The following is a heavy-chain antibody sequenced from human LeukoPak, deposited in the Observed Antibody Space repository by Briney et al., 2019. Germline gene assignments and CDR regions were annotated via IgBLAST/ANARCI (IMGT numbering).Heavy chain of an antibody. V-gene: IGHV4-59*08. CDR1: GGSISSYY. J-gene: IGHJ4*02. CDR3: ARRYCGGGSCYSSFDY. Sequence: SETLSLTCTVSGGSISSYYWSWIRQPPGKGLEWIGYIYYSGSTSYNPPLKSRVTMSVHTSKNQFSLSLSSVTAADTAVYYCARRYCGGGSCYSSFDYWGQGTLVTVSS. CDR2: IYYSGST. D-gene: IGHD2-15*01.